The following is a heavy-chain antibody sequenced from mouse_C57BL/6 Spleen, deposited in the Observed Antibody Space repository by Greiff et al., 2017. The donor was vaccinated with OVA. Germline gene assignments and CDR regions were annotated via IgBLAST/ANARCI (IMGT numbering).Heavy chain of an antibody. CDR2: INYDGSST. V-gene: IGHV5-16*01. CDR1: GFTFSDYY. Sequence: EVQRVESGGGLVKPGSSMKLSCTASGFTFSDYYMAWVRQVPEKGLEWVANINYDGSSTYYLDSLKSRFIISRDNAKNILYLQMSSLKSEDTATYYCARVGSYRYFDVWGTGTTVTVSS. D-gene: IGHD1-1*02. J-gene: IGHJ1*03. CDR3: ARVGSYRYFDV.